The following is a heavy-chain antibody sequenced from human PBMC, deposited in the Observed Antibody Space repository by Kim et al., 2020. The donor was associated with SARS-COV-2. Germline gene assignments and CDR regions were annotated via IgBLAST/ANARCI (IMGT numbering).Heavy chain of an antibody. CDR2: IKQDESEK. V-gene: IGHV3-7*01. CDR3: AREGSSGRYLDY. Sequence: GGSLRLSCAASGLTFSSYWMSWVRQAPGKGLEWVANIKQDESEKDYVDSVKDRFTISRDNAKNSLYLQMNRLRAEDTAVYYCAREGSSGRYLDYWGQGTLVTVSS. CDR1: GLTFSSYW. J-gene: IGHJ4*02. D-gene: IGHD6-19*01.